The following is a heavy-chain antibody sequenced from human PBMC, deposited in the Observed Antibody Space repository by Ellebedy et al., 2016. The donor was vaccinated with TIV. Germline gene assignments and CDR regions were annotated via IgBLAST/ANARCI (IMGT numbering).Heavy chain of an antibody. Sequence: AASVKVSCKASGYTFTSFYMHWVRQAPGQGLEWMGVIYPSAGSTDYAQKFQGRVTLTRDTSPSTVYMELRSLRSDDTAVYYCARGVIETSNDAFDIWGQGTVVTVSS. CDR1: GYTFTSFY. J-gene: IGHJ3*02. D-gene: IGHD2/OR15-2a*01. CDR2: IYPSAGST. CDR3: ARGVIETSNDAFDI. V-gene: IGHV1-46*01.